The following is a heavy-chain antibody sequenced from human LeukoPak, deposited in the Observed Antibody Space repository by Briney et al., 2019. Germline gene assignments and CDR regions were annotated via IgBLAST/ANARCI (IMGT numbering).Heavy chain of an antibody. D-gene: IGHD2/OR15-2a*01. CDR3: ARGFYGSDDAFDI. CDR2: TYYRSKWYD. V-gene: IGHV6-1*01. J-gene: IGHJ3*02. Sequence: SQTLSLTCAISGDSVSSNSAAWNWIWQSPSRGLEWLGRTYYRSKWYDDYAVSVKSRITINPDTSKNQFSLQLNSVTPEDTAVYYCARGFYGSDDAFDIWGQGTVVTVSS. CDR1: GDSVSSNSAA.